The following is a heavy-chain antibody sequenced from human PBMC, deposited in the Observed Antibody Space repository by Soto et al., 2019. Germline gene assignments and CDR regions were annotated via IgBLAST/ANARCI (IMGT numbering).Heavy chain of an antibody. CDR2: FDPEDGET. CDR1: GYTLTEVS. D-gene: IGHD3-22*01. J-gene: IGHJ4*02. Sequence: ASVKVSCKVSGYTLTEVSMHWVRHAPGKGLEWMGGFDPEDGETIYAQKFQGRVTMTEDTSTDTAYMELSSLRSEDTAVYYCATGSYYYDSSGYSPLDYWGQGTLVTVSS. V-gene: IGHV1-24*01. CDR3: ATGSYYYDSSGYSPLDY.